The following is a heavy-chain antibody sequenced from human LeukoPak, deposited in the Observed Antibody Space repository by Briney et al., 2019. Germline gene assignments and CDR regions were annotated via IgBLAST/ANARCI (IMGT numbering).Heavy chain of an antibody. Sequence: GASVKVSCKASGYTFTSYGISWVRQAPGQGLEWMGWISAYNGNTNYAQKPQGRVTMTTDTSTSTAYMELRSLRSDDTAVYYCARDGWSLGYGSYFYYFDYWGQGTLVTVSS. CDR1: GYTFTSYG. D-gene: IGHD1-26*01. CDR3: ARDGWSLGYGSYFYYFDY. CDR2: ISAYNGNT. J-gene: IGHJ4*02. V-gene: IGHV1-18*01.